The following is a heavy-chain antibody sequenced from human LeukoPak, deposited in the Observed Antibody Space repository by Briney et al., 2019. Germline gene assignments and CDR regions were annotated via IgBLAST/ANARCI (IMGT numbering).Heavy chain of an antibody. Sequence: GASVKVSCKASGYTFTSYGISWVRQAPGQGLEWMGWISAYSGNTNYAQKLQGRVTMTTDTSTSTAYMELRSLRSDDTAVYYCAAPLCSGGSCYSGEYFQHWGQGTLVTVSS. D-gene: IGHD2-15*01. CDR3: AAPLCSGGSCYSGEYFQH. CDR1: GYTFTSYG. V-gene: IGHV1-18*01. J-gene: IGHJ1*01. CDR2: ISAYSGNT.